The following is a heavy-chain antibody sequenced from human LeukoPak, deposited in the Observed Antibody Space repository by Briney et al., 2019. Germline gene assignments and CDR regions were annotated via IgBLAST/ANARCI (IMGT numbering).Heavy chain of an antibody. J-gene: IGHJ4*02. Sequence: GASVKVSCEASGYTFTDYYMHWVQQAPGKGLEWMGRVDPEDGETIYAEKFQGRVTITADTSTDTAYMELSSLRSEDTAVYYCATDSLSKYWGQGTLVTVSS. CDR3: ATDSLSKY. CDR2: VDPEDGET. V-gene: IGHV1-69-2*01. D-gene: IGHD2/OR15-2a*01. CDR1: GYTFTDYY.